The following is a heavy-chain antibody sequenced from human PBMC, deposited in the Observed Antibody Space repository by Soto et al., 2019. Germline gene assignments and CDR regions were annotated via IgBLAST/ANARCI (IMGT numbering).Heavy chain of an antibody. CDR3: ARTRRYSYGHLDY. D-gene: IGHD5-18*01. V-gene: IGHV1-69*13. Sequence: SVKVSCKASGGTFSSYAISWVRQAPGQGLEWMGGIIPIFGTANYAQKFQGRVTITADESTSTAYMELSSLRSEDTAVYYCARTRRYSYGHLDYWGQGTLVTVSS. CDR1: GGTFSSYA. CDR2: IIPIFGTA. J-gene: IGHJ4*02.